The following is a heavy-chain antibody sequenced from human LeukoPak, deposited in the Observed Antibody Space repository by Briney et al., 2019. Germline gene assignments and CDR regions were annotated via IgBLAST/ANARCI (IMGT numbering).Heavy chain of an antibody. D-gene: IGHD3-10*01. Sequence: GGSLRLSCAASGFTFRSYAMSWVRQAPGKGLEWVSAISGSGDTTYYADSVKGRFTISRDNSKNTLYLQMNSLRPEDTAVYYCAKDHIWRFTMVRGVTFDYWGQGTLVTVSS. CDR1: GFTFRSYA. J-gene: IGHJ4*02. CDR2: ISGSGDTT. CDR3: AKDHIWRFTMVRGVTFDY. V-gene: IGHV3-23*01.